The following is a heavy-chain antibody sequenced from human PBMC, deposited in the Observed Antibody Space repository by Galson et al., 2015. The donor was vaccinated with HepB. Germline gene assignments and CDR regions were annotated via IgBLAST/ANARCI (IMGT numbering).Heavy chain of an antibody. D-gene: IGHD1-14*01. Sequence: CAISGDSVSSNSASWNWIRQSPSRGLEWLGMTYYRSKWYYDYAVSVKSRMSINPDKSRNQFSLKLNSVTAADTAFYYCARQILMGRQEPYSWFDSWGLGTLITVSS. V-gene: IGHV6-1*01. CDR1: GDSVSSNSAS. CDR2: TYYRSKWYY. CDR3: ARQILMGRQEPYSWFDS. J-gene: IGHJ5*01.